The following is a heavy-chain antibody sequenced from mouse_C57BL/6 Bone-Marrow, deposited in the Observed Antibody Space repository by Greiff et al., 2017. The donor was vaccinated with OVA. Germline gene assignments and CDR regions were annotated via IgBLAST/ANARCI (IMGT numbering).Heavy chain of an antibody. CDR2: SRNKANDYTT. CDR1: GFTFSDFY. D-gene: IGHD2-5*01. J-gene: IGHJ3*01. V-gene: IGHV7-1*01. Sequence: EVQVVESGGGLVQSGRSLRLSCATSGFTFSDFYMEWVRQAPGKGLEWIAASRNKANDYTTEYSASVKGRFIVSRDTSQSILYLQMNALRAEDTAIYYCARDAGSNAWFAYWGQGTLVTVSA. CDR3: ARDAGSNAWFAY.